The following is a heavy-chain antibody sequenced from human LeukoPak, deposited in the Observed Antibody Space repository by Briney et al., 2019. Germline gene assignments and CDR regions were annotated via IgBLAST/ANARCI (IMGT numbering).Heavy chain of an antibody. J-gene: IGHJ4*02. CDR1: GFTFTTYG. CDR2: IWFDGNNK. D-gene: IGHD6-25*01. V-gene: IGHV3-33*06. Sequence: GRSLRLSCAASGFTFTTYGMPWVRQAPGKGLEWVAVIWFDGNNKFYADSVKGRFTVSRDNSKNTLYLHMNSLRGEDTAVYYCAKAARLGPSHFDYWGRGTLVTVSS. CDR3: AKAARLGPSHFDY.